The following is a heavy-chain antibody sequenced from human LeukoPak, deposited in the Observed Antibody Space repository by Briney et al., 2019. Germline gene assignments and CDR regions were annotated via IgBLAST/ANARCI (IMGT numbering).Heavy chain of an antibody. J-gene: IGHJ5*02. CDR1: GGSISSYY. V-gene: IGHV4-59*05. Sequence: PSETLSLTCTVSGGSISSYYWSWIRQPQGKGLEWMGSVSYSGTTYYNTSLRSRVTITIDTSRNQFSLKVTSVTAADTAVYYCARETPAVRNNCFDPWGQGTLVTVSS. CDR2: VSYSGTT. D-gene: IGHD2-2*01. CDR3: ARETPAVRNNCFDP.